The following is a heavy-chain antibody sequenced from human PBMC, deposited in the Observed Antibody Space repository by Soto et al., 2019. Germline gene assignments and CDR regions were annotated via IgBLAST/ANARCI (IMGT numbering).Heavy chain of an antibody. CDR1: GFTFSSYA. Sequence: GGSLRLSCAASGFTFSSYAMSWVRQAPGKGLEWVSTIVGSGGSTYYADSVKGRFTISRDHTKNTRYLQMKSRRAEDTAAYYCAKVDCSSISCYDRNGYYYYGMDVWGQGTTVTVSS. J-gene: IGHJ6*02. CDR3: AKVDCSSISCYDRNGYYYYGMDV. D-gene: IGHD2-2*01. V-gene: IGHV3-23*01. CDR2: IVGSGGST.